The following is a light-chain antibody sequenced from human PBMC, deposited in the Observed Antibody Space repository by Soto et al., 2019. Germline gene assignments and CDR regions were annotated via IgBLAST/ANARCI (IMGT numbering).Light chain of an antibody. V-gene: IGKV3-15*01. CDR2: GAS. Sequence: EIVMTQSPATLSVSPGERATLSCRASQSVSSNLAWYQQKPGQAPRLLIYGASTRATGIPARFSGSESGTEFTLTISSLQAEDFAVYYCQQYNNWPPYTFCQGTQLEIK. CDR3: QQYNNWPPYT. J-gene: IGKJ2*01. CDR1: QSVSSN.